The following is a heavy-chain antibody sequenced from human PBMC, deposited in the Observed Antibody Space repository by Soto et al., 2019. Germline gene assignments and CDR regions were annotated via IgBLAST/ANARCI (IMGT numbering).Heavy chain of an antibody. CDR1: GYAFTSHE. CDR2: MNPDSGNR. V-gene: IGHV1-8*01. CDR3: ARGPHSRLGHYDVVSGYYKGSGWLDP. J-gene: IGHJ5*02. D-gene: IGHD5-12*01. Sequence: SVKVSWKASGYAFTSHEISWVRQAPGRGLEWMGWMNPDSGNRGYAPKFQGRVTMTGNISINTAFLDLTSLTSDDTAVYYCARGPHSRLGHYDVVSGYYKGSGWLDPWGQGTLVTRLL.